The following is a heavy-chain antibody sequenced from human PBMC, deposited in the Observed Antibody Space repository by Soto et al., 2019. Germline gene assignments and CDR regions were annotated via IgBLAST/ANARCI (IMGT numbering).Heavy chain of an antibody. CDR2: ISLYSDGT. J-gene: IGHJ5*02. CDR1: GYTFANYG. V-gene: IGHV1-18*01. CDR3: ARVVPGAEAWFGP. Sequence: SVKVSCKTSGYTFANYGITWVRQAPGQPLEWLGWISLYSDGTNYAQKFQGRVSMTTDTSTTTAYMELRSLRSDDTAVYYCARVVPGAEAWFGPWGQGTLVTVSS. D-gene: IGHD2-2*01.